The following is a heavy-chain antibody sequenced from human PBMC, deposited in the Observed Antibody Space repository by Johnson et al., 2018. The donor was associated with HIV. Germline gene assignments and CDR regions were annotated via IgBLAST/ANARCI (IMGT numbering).Heavy chain of an antibody. V-gene: IGHV3-30*19. CDR3: ARVASIALRPDAFDI. J-gene: IGHJ3*02. CDR2: ISYDGSNK. CDR1: GLTFSNYG. D-gene: IGHD6-6*01. Sequence: QVQLMESGGGVVQPGGSLRLSCAASGLTFSNYGFHWVRQAPGKGLEWVAVISYDGSNKYYADSVKGRFTISRDNSKNTLYLQMNSLRADDTAVYYCARVASIALRPDAFDIWGQGTMVTVSS.